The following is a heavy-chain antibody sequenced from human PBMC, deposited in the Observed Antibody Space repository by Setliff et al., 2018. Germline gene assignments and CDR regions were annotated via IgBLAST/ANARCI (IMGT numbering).Heavy chain of an antibody. D-gene: IGHD6-19*01. CDR1: GFIFGSDY. CDR3: IRDTSGRDAFDI. J-gene: IGHJ3*02. V-gene: IGHV3-7*03. Sequence: GGSLRLSCAASGFIFGSDYMGWIRQTPGKGLEWVANIRHDGGDINYVDSVKGRFTISRDNSQNTMYLQMNSLRAEDTAVYYCIRDTSGRDAFDIWGQGTMVTVS. CDR2: IRHDGGDI.